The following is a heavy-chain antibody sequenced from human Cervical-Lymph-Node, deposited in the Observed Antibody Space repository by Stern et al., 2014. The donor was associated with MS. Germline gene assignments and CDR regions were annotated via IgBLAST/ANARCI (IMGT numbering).Heavy chain of an antibody. CDR1: GFTFSLYS. D-gene: IGHD4-17*01. CDR3: ARARVGDYARSPHLDS. Sequence: EVQLVQSGGGLVKPGASLRLSCDASGFTFSLYSINWVRQAPAMGLEWISSISNNSTHTYYADSVEGRFTISRDSAKDSVSLHMVSLRAEDTAVYYCARARVGDYARSPHLDSWGQGTLVTVSS. V-gene: IGHV3-21*01. CDR2: ISNNSTHT. J-gene: IGHJ4*02.